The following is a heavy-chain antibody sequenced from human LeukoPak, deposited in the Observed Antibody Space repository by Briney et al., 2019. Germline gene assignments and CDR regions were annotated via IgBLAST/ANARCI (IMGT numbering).Heavy chain of an antibody. CDR1: GGSISSGGYY. V-gene: IGHV4-31*03. D-gene: IGHD3-22*01. CDR3: TRSGYHDAFDI. J-gene: IGHJ3*02. Sequence: PSETLSLTCTVSGGSISSGGYYWSWIRQHPGKGLEWIGYIYYSGGTYYNPSLKSRVTISVDTSKNQFSLKLSSVTAADTAVYYCTRSGYHDAFDIWGQGTMVTVSS. CDR2: IYYSGGT.